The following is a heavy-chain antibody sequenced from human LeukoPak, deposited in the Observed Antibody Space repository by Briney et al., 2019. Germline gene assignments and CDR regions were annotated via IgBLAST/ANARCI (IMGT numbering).Heavy chain of an antibody. CDR3: ARGMEDGDYIVY. CDR2: IDHSGST. CDR1: GGSFSGYH. J-gene: IGHJ4*02. V-gene: IGHV4-34*01. Sequence: SETLSLTCAVYGGSFSGYHWSWIRQPPGKGLEWIGEIDHSGSTNYNPSLNSRVTILVDTSKNQFSLKLSSVTAADTAVYYCARGMEDGDYIVYWGQGTLVTVSS. D-gene: IGHD4-17*01.